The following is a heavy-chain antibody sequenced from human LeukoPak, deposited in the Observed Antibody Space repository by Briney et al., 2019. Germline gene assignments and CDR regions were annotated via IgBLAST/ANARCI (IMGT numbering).Heavy chain of an antibody. Sequence: GASVKVSCKASGYTFTSYGISWVRQAPGQGLEWMGWISAYNGNTNYAQKLQGRVTMTTDTSTSTAYMELRSLRSDDTAVYYCARSDSSGWVRVPYYYYYYGTDVWGQETTVTVSS. CDR1: GYTFTSYG. CDR2: ISAYNGNT. J-gene: IGHJ6*02. V-gene: IGHV1-18*01. D-gene: IGHD6-19*01. CDR3: ARSDSSGWVRVPYYYYYYGTDV.